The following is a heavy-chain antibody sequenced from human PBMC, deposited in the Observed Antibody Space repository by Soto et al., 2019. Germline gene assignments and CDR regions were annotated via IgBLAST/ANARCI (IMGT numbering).Heavy chain of an antibody. V-gene: IGHV3-11*01. J-gene: IGHJ6*02. CDR1: GFTFSDYY. CDR2: ISSSGSTI. Sequence: ESGGGLVKPGGSLRLSCAASGFTFSDYYMSWIRQAPGKGLEWVSYISSSGSTIYYADSVKGRFTISRDNAKNSLYLQMNSLRAEDTAVYYCARVNGYSYGQLGPYYYYGMDVWGQGTTVTVSS. D-gene: IGHD5-18*01. CDR3: ARVNGYSYGQLGPYYYYGMDV.